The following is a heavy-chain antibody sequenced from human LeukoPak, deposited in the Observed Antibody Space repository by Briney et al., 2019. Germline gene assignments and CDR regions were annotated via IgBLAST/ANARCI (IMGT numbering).Heavy chain of an antibody. V-gene: IGHV4-59*11. J-gene: IGHJ4*02. CDR1: GDSISSHY. Sequence: SETLSLTCTVSGDSISSHYWGWLRQPPGKGLEWIAYLYGNMRTKDNPSLTGRVTLSADTSKNQHSLRLSSVTAADTAVYYCATIKRGDVYGYFDFWRQGILVTVSS. CDR3: ATIKRGDVYGYFDF. D-gene: IGHD5-18*01. CDR2: LYGNMRT.